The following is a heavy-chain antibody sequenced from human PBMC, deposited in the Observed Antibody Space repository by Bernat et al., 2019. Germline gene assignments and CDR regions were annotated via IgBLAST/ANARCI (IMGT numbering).Heavy chain of an antibody. CDR1: GFTFSSYA. CDR3: ARALYYYDSIGPGAFDI. Sequence: QVQLVESGGGVVQPGRSLRLSCAASGFTFSSYAMHWVRQAPGKGLEGGAGISDDGSNKYYADSIKGRFTISRDKSKNSLYLQMISLRAEDTAVYYCARALYYYDSIGPGAFDIWGQGTMVTVSS. J-gene: IGHJ3*02. D-gene: IGHD3-22*01. CDR2: ISDDGSNK. V-gene: IGHV3-30-3*01.